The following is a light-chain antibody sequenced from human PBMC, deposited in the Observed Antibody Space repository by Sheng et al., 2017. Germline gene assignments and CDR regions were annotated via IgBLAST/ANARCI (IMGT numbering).Light chain of an antibody. CDR1: QGISSY. CDR2: AAS. CDR3: QQYNAYSLT. V-gene: IGKV1-8*01. Sequence: AIRMTQSPSSFSASTGDRVTITCRASQGISSYLAWYQQKPGNAPKLLIYAASSLQSGVPSRFSGSESGIDFTLTISSLQPDDFATYYCQQYNAYSLTFGGGTKVEI. J-gene: IGKJ4*01.